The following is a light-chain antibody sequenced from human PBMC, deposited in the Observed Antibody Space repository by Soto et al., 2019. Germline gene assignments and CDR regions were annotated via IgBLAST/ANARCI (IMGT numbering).Light chain of an antibody. V-gene: IGKV1-9*01. CDR3: QQLNSYPFT. CDR1: QGISSY. J-gene: IGKJ4*01. CDR2: AAS. Sequence: DIQLTQSPSFLSASVGDRVTITCRASQGISSYLAWYQQKPGKAPKLLIYAASTFQSGVPSRFSGSGSGTEFTLTISSLQPEDFATDYCQQLNSYPFTFGGGTKVDIK.